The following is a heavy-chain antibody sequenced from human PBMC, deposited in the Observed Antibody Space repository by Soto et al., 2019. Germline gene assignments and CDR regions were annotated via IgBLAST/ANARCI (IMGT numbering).Heavy chain of an antibody. CDR2: IYYSGST. CDR3: ASISRNYDWFDP. V-gene: IGHV4-39*01. J-gene: IGHJ5*02. Sequence: SETLSLTCTVSGGSISSSSYYWGWIRQPPGKGLEWIGSIYYSGSTYYNPSLKSRVIISVDTSKNQFSLKLSSVTAADTAVYYCASISRNYDWFDPWGQGTQVTVSS. CDR1: GGSISSSSYY. D-gene: IGHD1-7*01.